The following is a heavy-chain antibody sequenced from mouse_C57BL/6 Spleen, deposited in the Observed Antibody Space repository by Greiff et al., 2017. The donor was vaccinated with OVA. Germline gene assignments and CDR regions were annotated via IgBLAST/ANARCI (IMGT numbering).Heavy chain of an antibody. CDR2: IYPGDGDT. CDR1: GYAFSSYW. Sequence: QVQLQQSGAELVKPGASVKISCTASGYAFSSYWMNWVKQRPGKGLEWIGQIYPGDGDTNYNGKFKGKATLTAAKSSSTAYMQLSSLTSEDSAVYFCASPTTQKCDYDGYYYAMDYWGQGTSVTVSS. V-gene: IGHV1-80*01. CDR3: ASPTTQKCDYDGYYYAMDY. J-gene: IGHJ4*01. D-gene: IGHD2-4*01.